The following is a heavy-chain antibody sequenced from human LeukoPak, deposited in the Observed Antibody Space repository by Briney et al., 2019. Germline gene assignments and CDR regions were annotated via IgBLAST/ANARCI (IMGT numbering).Heavy chain of an antibody. Sequence: ASLKVSCKASGYSFTSFDINWVRQAPGQGLEWMGWMNPNSGNTGYVEKFQGRVSMTRNTSINTAYMELSNLRSDDTAIYYCARLTRYYYGMDVWGQGTTVTVSS. CDR3: ARLTRYYYGMDV. CDR1: GYSFTSFD. D-gene: IGHD1-14*01. J-gene: IGHJ6*02. CDR2: MNPNSGNT. V-gene: IGHV1-8*01.